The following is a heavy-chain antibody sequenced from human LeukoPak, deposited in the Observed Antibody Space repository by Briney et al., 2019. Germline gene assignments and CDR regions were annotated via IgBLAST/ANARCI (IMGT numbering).Heavy chain of an antibody. Sequence: LRLSCAASGFTFSSYALSWVRQAPGKGLEWIGYIYYSGSTYYNPSLKSRVTISVDTSKNQFSLKLSSVTAADTAVYYCARDRSGDDYVWGSYRYTGDAFDIWGQGTMVTVSS. V-gene: IGHV4-31*02. CDR2: IYYSGST. CDR1: GFTFSSYA. D-gene: IGHD3-16*02. J-gene: IGHJ3*02. CDR3: ARDRSGDDYVWGSYRYTGDAFDI.